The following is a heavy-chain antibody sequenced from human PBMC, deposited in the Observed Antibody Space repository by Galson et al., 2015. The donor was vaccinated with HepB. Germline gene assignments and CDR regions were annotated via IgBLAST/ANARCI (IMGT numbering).Heavy chain of an antibody. J-gene: IGHJ6*02. Sequence: SLRLSCAASGFTFSSFGMHWVRQAPGKGLEWVAVISYDGSNKYYADSAKGRFTISRDNSKTPLYVQMNSRTAEDTAVYYCAKSSRGGSYYYYGMDVWGQGATVTVSS. V-gene: IGHV3-30*18. CDR2: ISYDGSNK. CDR3: AKSSRGGSYYYYGMDV. D-gene: IGHD3-10*01. CDR1: GFTFSSFG.